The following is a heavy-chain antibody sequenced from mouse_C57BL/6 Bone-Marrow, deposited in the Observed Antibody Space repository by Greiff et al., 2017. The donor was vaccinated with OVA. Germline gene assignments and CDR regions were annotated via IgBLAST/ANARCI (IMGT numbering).Heavy chain of an antibody. D-gene: IGHD2-12*01. CDR1: GYTFTSYW. Sequence: QVQLQQSGAELVKPGASVKLSCKASGYTFTSYWMHWVKQRPGQGLEWIGMIHPNSGSTNYNEKFKSKATLTVDKSYITAYMQLNSLTSEDSAVYYYTRSGELRRSVTWFPDWCQGTRVTVSA. V-gene: IGHV1-64*01. J-gene: IGHJ3*01. CDR3: TRSGELRRSVTWFPD. CDR2: IHPNSGST.